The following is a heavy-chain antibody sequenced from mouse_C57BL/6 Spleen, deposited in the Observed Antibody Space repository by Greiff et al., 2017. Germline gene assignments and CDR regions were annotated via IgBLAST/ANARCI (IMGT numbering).Heavy chain of an antibody. CDR3: ERGRTTVVFDY. D-gene: IGHD1-1*01. J-gene: IGHJ2*01. CDR2: INPNNGGT. CDR1: GYTFTDYY. Sequence: EVQLQQSGPELVKPGASVKISCKASGYTFTDYYMNWVKQSHGKSLEWIGDINPNNGGTSYNQKFKGKATLTVDKSSSTAYMELRSLTSEDSAVXYCERGRTTVVFDYWGQGTTLTVSS. V-gene: IGHV1-26*01.